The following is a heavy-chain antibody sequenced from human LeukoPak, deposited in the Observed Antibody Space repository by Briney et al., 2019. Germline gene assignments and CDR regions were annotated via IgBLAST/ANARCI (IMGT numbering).Heavy chain of an antibody. V-gene: IGHV4-30-2*01. Sequence: SQTLSLTCTVSGGSISSGGYYWSWIRQPPGKGLEWIGYIYHSGSTYYNPSLKSRVTISVDRSKNQFSLKLSSVTAADTAVYYCARGYTAMGLYYFDYWGQGTLVTVSS. CDR1: GGSISSGGYY. CDR2: IYHSGST. CDR3: ARGYTAMGLYYFDY. D-gene: IGHD5-18*01. J-gene: IGHJ4*02.